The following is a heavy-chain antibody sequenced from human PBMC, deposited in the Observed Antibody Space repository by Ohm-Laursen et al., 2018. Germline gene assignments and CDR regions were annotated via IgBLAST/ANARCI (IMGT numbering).Heavy chain of an antibody. CDR2: INHSRST. Sequence: SETLSLTCAVYGGSFSGYYWNWIRQPPGKGLEWIGEINHSRSTKYNSSFKSRVTISVDTSKNQFSLKLSSVTAADTAVYYCAREDSSGWSAPIYYFDYWGQGTLVTVSS. CDR1: GGSFSGYY. J-gene: IGHJ4*02. V-gene: IGHV4-34*01. D-gene: IGHD6-19*01. CDR3: AREDSSGWSAPIYYFDY.